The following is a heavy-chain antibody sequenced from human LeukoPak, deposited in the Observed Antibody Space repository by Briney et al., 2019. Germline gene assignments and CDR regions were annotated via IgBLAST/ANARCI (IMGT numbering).Heavy chain of an antibody. CDR2: MNPNSGNT. D-gene: IGHD6-6*01. V-gene: IGHV1-8*02. CDR3: ARFPHSDSSSSDY. CDR1: GGTFSSYA. Sequence: GASVKVSCKASGGTFSSYAINWVRQATGQGLEWMGWMNPNSGNTGYAQKFQGRVTMTRNTSISTAYMELSSLRSEDTAVYYCARFPHSDSSSSDYWGQGTLVTVSS. J-gene: IGHJ4*02.